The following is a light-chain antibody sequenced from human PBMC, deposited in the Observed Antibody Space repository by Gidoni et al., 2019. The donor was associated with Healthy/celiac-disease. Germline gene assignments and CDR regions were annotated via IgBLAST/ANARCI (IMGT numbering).Light chain of an antibody. CDR3: AAWDDSLNGVV. CDR1: SSNIGSNT. CDR2: SNN. Sequence: QSVLTQPPSASGTPGQRDTISCSGSSSNIGSNTVNWYQQVPGTAPKLLIYSNNQRPSGVPDRFSGSKSGTSASLAISGLQSEDEADYYCAAWDDSLNGVVFGGGTKLTVL. J-gene: IGLJ2*01. V-gene: IGLV1-44*01.